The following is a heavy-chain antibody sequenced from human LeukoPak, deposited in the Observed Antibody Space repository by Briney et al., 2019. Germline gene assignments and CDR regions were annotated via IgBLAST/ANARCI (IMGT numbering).Heavy chain of an antibody. CDR3: ARGHVGYDDYFDY. J-gene: IGHJ4*02. CDR1: GGSISSSSYY. D-gene: IGHD5-12*01. CDR2: IYYSGST. Sequence: SETLSLTCTVSGGSISSSSYYWGWIRQPPGKGLEWIGSIYYSGSTNYNPSLKSRVTISVDTSKNQFSLKLSSVTAADTAVYYCARGHVGYDDYFDYWGQGTLVTVSS. V-gene: IGHV4-39*07.